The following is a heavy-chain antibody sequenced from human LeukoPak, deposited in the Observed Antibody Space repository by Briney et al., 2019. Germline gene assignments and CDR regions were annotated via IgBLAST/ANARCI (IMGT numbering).Heavy chain of an antibody. CDR1: GFTFSSYA. D-gene: IGHD2-15*01. CDR3: AKDLVVVAATFADDYFDY. CDR2: ISGSGGST. J-gene: IGHJ4*02. Sequence: GGSLRPSCAASGFTFSSYAMSWVRQAPGKGLEWVSAISGSGGSTYYADSVKGRFTISRDNSKNTLYLQMNSLRAEDTAVYYCAKDLVVVAATFADDYFDYWGQGTLVTVSS. V-gene: IGHV3-23*01.